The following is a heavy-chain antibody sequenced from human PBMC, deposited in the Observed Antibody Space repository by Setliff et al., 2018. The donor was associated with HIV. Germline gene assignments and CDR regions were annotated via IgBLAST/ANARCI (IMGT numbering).Heavy chain of an antibody. CDR1: GDSVSNVGYY. Sequence: SETLSLTCTVSGDSVSNVGYYWGWIRQSPGKGLEWIGSIYYSGSTSYNPSLKSRVTISVHTSKNQFSLKLKSVTAADTAVYYCARWHPPYGFWEEDYWGQGILVTVSS. J-gene: IGHJ4*02. D-gene: IGHD3-10*01. CDR3: ARWHPPYGFWEEDY. V-gene: IGHV4-39*01. CDR2: IYYSGST.